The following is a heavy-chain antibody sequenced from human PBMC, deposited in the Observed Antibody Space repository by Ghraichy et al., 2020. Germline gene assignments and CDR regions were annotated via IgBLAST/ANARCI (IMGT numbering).Heavy chain of an antibody. D-gene: IGHD4-17*01. J-gene: IGHJ6*02. V-gene: IGHV3-53*01. Sequence: LSLTCAASGFTVSSNYMSWVRQAPGKGLEWVSVIYSGGSTYYADSVKGRFTISRDNSKNTLYLQMNSLRAEDTAVYYCATTVTTDYYYGMDVWGQGTTGTVSS. CDR1: GFTVSSNY. CDR2: IYSGGST. CDR3: ATTVTTDYYYGMDV.